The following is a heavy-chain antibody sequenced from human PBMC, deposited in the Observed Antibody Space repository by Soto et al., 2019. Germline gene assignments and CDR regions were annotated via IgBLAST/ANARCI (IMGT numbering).Heavy chain of an antibody. CDR1: GFTFSSYS. V-gene: IGHV3-21*01. CDR2: ISSSSSYI. Sequence: GGSLRLSCAASGFTFSSYSMNWVRQAPGKGLEWVSSISSSSSYIYYADSVKGRFTISRDNAKNSLYLQMNSLRAEDTAVYYCAKLLYSYGSGSYYQPATPYYFDYWGDGTLVTVSS. CDR3: AKLLYSYGSGSYYQPATPYYFDY. J-gene: IGHJ4*01. D-gene: IGHD3-10*01.